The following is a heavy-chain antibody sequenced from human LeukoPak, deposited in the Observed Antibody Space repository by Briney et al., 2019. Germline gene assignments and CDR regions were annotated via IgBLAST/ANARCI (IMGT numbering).Heavy chain of an antibody. Sequence: GASVKVSCKASGYTFTGYYMHWVRQAPGQGLEWMGRIIPILGIANYAQKFQGRVTITADKSTSTAYMELSSLRSEDTAVYYCASSIMITFGGVIGPPVAWGQGTLVTVSS. D-gene: IGHD3-16*02. V-gene: IGHV1-69*02. CDR2: IIPILGIA. CDR1: GYTFTGYY. J-gene: IGHJ5*02. CDR3: ASSIMITFGGVIGPPVA.